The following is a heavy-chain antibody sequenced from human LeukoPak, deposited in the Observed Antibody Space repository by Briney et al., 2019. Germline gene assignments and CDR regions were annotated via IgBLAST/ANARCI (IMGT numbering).Heavy chain of an antibody. D-gene: IGHD3-9*01. CDR3: ARDPRNYDILTGYSFDY. Sequence: SVKVSCKASGGTFSSYAISWVRLAPGQGLEWMGRIIPILGIANYAQKFQGRVTITADKSTSTAYMELSSLRSEDTAVYYCARDPRNYDILTGYSFDYWGQGTLVTVSS. CDR2: IIPILGIA. J-gene: IGHJ4*02. V-gene: IGHV1-69*04. CDR1: GGTFSSYA.